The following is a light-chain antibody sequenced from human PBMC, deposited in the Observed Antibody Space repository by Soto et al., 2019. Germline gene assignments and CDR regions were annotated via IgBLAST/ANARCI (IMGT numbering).Light chain of an antibody. J-gene: IGKJ1*01. Sequence: DIQMTQSPSTLSVSLGDRITITCRASEDIDTALAWFQQRPGKAPKVLIAGASGLMNGVPSTFSGSGSGTEFALTISSVQPDDFATYCCQNSEPFSCTSVQGSKV. CDR3: QNSEPFSCT. V-gene: IGKV1-5*01. CDR2: GAS. CDR1: EDIDTA.